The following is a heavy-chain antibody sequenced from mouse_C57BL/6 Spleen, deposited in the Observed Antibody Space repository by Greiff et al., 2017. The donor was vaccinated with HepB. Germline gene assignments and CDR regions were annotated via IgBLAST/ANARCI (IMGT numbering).Heavy chain of an antibody. CDR1: GFTFSSYT. CDR2: ISGGGGNT. J-gene: IGHJ4*01. CDR3: ARRGDLLYAMDY. D-gene: IGHD2-1*01. V-gene: IGHV5-9*01. Sequence: EVMLVESGGGLVKPGGSLKLSCAASGFTFSSYTMSWVRQTPEKRLEWVATISGGGGNTYYPDSVKGRFTISRDNAKNTLYLQMSSLRSEDTALYYCARRGDLLYAMDYWGQGTSVTVSS.